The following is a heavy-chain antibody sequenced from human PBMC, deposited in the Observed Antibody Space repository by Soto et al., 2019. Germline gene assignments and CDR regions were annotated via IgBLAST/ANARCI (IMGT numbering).Heavy chain of an antibody. CDR2: IWYDGSNK. Sequence: GGSLRLSCAASGFTFSSYGMHWVRQAPGKGLEWVAVIWYDGSNKYYADSVKGRFTISRDNSKNTLYLQMNSLRAEDTAVYYCARGITTWGSYYYMDVWGKGTTVTVSS. CDR1: GFTFSSYG. D-gene: IGHD4-4*01. CDR3: ARGITTWGSYYYMDV. V-gene: IGHV3-33*01. J-gene: IGHJ6*03.